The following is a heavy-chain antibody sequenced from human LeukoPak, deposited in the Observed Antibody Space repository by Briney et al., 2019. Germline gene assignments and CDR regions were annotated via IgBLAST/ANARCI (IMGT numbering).Heavy chain of an antibody. CDR2: IKSKTDGGTT. D-gene: IGHD3-10*01. CDR1: GFTFNNAW. V-gene: IGHV3-15*05. Sequence: PGGSLRLSCAASGFTFNNAWMSWVRQAPGKGLEWVGRIKSKTDGGTTDYTAPVKGRFTISRDNAKNTLYLQMNSLRAEDTAVYYCASHMVRGVGWGQGTLVTVSS. CDR3: ASHMVRGVG. J-gene: IGHJ4*02.